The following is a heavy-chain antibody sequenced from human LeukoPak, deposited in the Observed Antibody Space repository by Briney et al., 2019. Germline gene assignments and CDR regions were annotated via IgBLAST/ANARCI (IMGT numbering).Heavy chain of an antibody. D-gene: IGHD1-26*01. J-gene: IGHJ4*02. CDR2: VYYSGST. Sequence: PSETLSLTCTVTGGSFSTYYWSWIRQPPGKGLEWIGHVYYSGSTNYNPSLKSRVTISVDTSRNQFSLRLTSVTAADTAVYYCARGQGGNYYLNYFDYWGQGALVTVS. CDR3: ARGQGGNYYLNYFDY. V-gene: IGHV4-59*01. CDR1: GGSFSTYY.